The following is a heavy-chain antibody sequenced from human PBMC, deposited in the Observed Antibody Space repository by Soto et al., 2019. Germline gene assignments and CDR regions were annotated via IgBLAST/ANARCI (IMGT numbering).Heavy chain of an antibody. CDR3: AKVITTDISYWYGMDV. V-gene: IGHV3-23*01. J-gene: IGHJ6*02. D-gene: IGHD1-26*01. CDR2: ISGSGTS. Sequence: GSLRLSCAASGFTFSSYPMVWVRQAPGKGLESISSISGSGTSYYADSVKGRFTISRDNSENTLYLQMNSLRAEDTAVYYCAKVITTDISYWYGMDVWGQGTTVTVSS. CDR1: GFTFSSYP.